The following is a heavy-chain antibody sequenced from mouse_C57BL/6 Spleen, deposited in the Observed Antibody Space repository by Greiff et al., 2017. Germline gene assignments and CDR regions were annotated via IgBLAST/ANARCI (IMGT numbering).Heavy chain of an antibody. Sequence: VMLVESGGDLVKPGGSLKLSCAASGFTFSSSGLSWVRQTPDKRLAWVATISSGGSYIYYPDSVKGRFTISRDNAKNTLYLQMSRQKSEDTAMDYCARHPAGGWYCDVWGTGTTVTVSS. V-gene: IGHV5-6*01. CDR3: ARHPAGGWYCDV. J-gene: IGHJ1*03. CDR2: ISSGGSYI. CDR1: GFTFSSSG.